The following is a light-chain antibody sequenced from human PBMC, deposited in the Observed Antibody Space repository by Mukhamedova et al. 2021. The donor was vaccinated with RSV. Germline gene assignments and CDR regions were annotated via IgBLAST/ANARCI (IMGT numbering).Light chain of an antibody. CDR2: KAS. CDR3: QHYNSYRFT. J-gene: IGKJ3*01. Sequence: WYQRRVHGKAPKLLIYKASTLESGVPSRFSGSGSGTEFTLTISSPQPDDIATYYCQHYNSYRFTFGPGTKVDIK. V-gene: IGKV1-5*03.